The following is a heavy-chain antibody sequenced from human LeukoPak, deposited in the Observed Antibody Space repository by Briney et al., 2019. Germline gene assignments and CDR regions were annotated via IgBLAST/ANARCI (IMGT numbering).Heavy chain of an antibody. CDR2: ISYDGSNK. J-gene: IGHJ4*02. V-gene: IGHV3-30*18. CDR3: AKEALPSKYCSGGSCYSGNDY. Sequence: GGSLRLSCAASGFTFSSYGMPWVRQAPGKGLEWVAVISYDGSNKYYADSVKGRFTISRDNSKNTLYLQMNSLRAEDTAVYYCAKEALPSKYCSGGSCYSGNDYWGQGTLVTVSS. CDR1: GFTFSSYG. D-gene: IGHD2-15*01.